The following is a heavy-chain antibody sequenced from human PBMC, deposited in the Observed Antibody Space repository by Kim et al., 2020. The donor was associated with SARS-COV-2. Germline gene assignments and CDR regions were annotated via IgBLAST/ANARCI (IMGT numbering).Heavy chain of an antibody. CDR1: GFTFSSYS. CDR3: ARSYPLLPAASPPGN. J-gene: IGHJ1*01. V-gene: IGHV3-48*04. CDR2: ISSSSSTI. D-gene: IGHD2-2*01. Sequence: GGSLRLSCAASGFTFSSYSMNWVRQAPGKGLEWVSYISSSSSTIYYADSVKGRFTISRDNAKNSLYLQMNSLRAEDTAVYYCARSYPLLPAASPPGNWGQGTLVTVSS.